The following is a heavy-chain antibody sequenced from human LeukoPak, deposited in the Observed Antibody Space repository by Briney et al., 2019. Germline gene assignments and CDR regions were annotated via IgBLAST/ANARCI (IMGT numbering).Heavy chain of an antibody. D-gene: IGHD3-9*01. CDR3: ARAAPNLILTGRYGMDV. Sequence: ASVKVSCKASGYTFTSYGISWVRQAPGQGLEWMGWISAYNGNTNYALKLQGRVTMTTDTSTSTAYMELRSLRSDDTAVYYCARAAPNLILTGRYGMDVWGRGTTVTVSS. J-gene: IGHJ6*02. CDR1: GYTFTSYG. CDR2: ISAYNGNT. V-gene: IGHV1-18*01.